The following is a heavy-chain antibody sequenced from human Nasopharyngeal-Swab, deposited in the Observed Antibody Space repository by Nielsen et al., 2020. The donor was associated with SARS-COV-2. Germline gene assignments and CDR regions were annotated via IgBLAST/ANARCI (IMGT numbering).Heavy chain of an antibody. D-gene: IGHD6-6*01. J-gene: IGHJ5*02. Sequence: GSLRLSCTLSGGYISSYYWSWIRPPPGKGLEWIGYIYYSGSTNYNTSLKSRVTISVDTSKNQLSLKLSSVTAADTAVYYCAREGEYSSSFGASNWFDPWGQGTLVTVSS. CDR2: IYYSGST. V-gene: IGHV4-59*01. CDR1: GGYISSYY. CDR3: AREGEYSSSFGASNWFDP.